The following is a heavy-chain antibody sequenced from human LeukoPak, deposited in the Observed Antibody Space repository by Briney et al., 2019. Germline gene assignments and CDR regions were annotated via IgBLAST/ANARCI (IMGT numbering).Heavy chain of an antibody. CDR1: GGSISNYY. J-gene: IGHJ3*02. Sequence: SETLSLTCSVSGGSISNYYWSWIRRPAGKGLEWIGRIYASGITDYKPSLKSRVTMSLDTSKNQFSLKLTSVTAADTAVYYCARGWGSATWAAFDIWGPGTMVTVSS. D-gene: IGHD7-27*01. CDR2: IYASGIT. V-gene: IGHV4-4*07. CDR3: ARGWGSATWAAFDI.